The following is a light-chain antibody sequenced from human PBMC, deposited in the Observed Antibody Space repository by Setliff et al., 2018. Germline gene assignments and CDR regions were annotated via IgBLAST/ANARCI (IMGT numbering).Light chain of an antibody. V-gene: IGLV2-14*03. CDR3: SSYTTISTLV. Sequence: QSVLTQPASVSGSPGQPITISCTGTSSDVGGYNYVSWYQQHPGKAPKVIIYDVVVRPSGASNRFSGSKSGNTASLTISGLQAEDEADYYCSSYTTISTLVFGGGTKVTVL. CDR1: SSDVGGYNY. J-gene: IGLJ2*01. CDR2: DVV.